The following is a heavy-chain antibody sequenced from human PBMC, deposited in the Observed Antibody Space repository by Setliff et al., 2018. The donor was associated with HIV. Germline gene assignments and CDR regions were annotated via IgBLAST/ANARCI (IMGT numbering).Heavy chain of an antibody. CDR2: INPNSGGT. CDR3: ARDFAGYDILTGYTPRYAFDS. D-gene: IGHD3-9*01. CDR1: GYTFTSYG. J-gene: IGHJ3*02. V-gene: IGHV1-2*02. Sequence: ASVKVSCKASGYTFTSYGISWVRQAPGQGLEWMGWINPNSGGTNYAQKFQGRVTMTRDTSISTAYMELSRLRSDDTAVYYCARDFAGYDILTGYTPRYAFDSWGQGTMVTVSS.